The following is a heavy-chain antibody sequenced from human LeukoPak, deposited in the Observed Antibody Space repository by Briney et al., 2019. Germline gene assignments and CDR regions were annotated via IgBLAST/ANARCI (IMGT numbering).Heavy chain of an antibody. CDR2: ISAYNGNT. Sequence: ASVKVSCKASGYTFTSYGISWVRQAPGQGLEWMGWISAYNGNTNYAQKLQGRVTMTTDTSTSTAYMELRSLRSDDTAVYYCARTVRGLSGYAWSYYHYMDVWGKGTTVTISS. CDR3: ARTVRGLSGYAWSYYHYMDV. J-gene: IGHJ6*03. D-gene: IGHD5-12*01. CDR1: GYTFTSYG. V-gene: IGHV1-18*01.